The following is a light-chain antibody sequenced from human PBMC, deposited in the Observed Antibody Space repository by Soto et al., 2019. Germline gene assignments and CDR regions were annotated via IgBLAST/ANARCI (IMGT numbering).Light chain of an antibody. Sequence: EIVLTQSPGTLSLSPGERATLSCRASQSVRSNYLAWYQHKPGQAPRLLIYGAASRATDIPDGFSGSGSGTDFTLTISRLEPEDFAVYYCQQYGSSPPRTFGQGTKLEIK. CDR1: QSVRSNY. V-gene: IGKV3-20*01. J-gene: IGKJ2*01. CDR2: GAA. CDR3: QQYGSSPPRT.